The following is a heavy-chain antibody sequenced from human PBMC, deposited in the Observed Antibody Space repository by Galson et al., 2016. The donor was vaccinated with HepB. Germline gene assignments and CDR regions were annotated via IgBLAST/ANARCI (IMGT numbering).Heavy chain of an antibody. J-gene: IGHJ6*03. CDR2: ISYDGSKE. CDR1: KFTFNNYG. V-gene: IGHV3-30*18. Sequence: SLRLSCAASKFTFNNYGIHWVRQAPGKGLKWVALISYDGSKEHYADSVKGRFTISRDNSKNTLYLQMNSLRPEDTAVYYCAKDREAGLYYFYYMDVWGKGTTVTVSS. D-gene: IGHD3-10*01. CDR3: AKDREAGLYYFYYMDV.